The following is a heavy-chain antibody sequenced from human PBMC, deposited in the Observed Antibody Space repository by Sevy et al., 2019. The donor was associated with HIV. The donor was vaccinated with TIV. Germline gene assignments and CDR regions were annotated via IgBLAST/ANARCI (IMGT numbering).Heavy chain of an antibody. D-gene: IGHD2-8*02. CDR1: GFTFSYAW. CDR3: STDPIIVLLVTDGMDV. J-gene: IGHJ6*02. Sequence: GGSLRLSCAASGFTFSYAWMSWVRQAPGKGLEWVGRIKSKSDGGTTDYAAPVTGRFTISREDSKNTLYLQMKNLKTEDTAVYYCSTDPIIVLLVTDGMDVWGQGTTVTVSS. V-gene: IGHV3-15*01. CDR2: IKSKSDGGTT.